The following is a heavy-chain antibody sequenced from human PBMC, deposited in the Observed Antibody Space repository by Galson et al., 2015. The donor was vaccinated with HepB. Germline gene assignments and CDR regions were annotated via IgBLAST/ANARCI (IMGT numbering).Heavy chain of an antibody. D-gene: IGHD2-2*01. Sequence: SVKVSCKASGGTFSSYAISWVRQAPGQGLEWMGGIIPIFGTANYAQKFQGRVTITADESTSTAYMELSSLRSEDTAVYYCASTDCSSTSCSGTTIDYWGQGTLGTVAS. J-gene: IGHJ4*02. CDR1: GGTFSSYA. V-gene: IGHV1-69*13. CDR2: IIPIFGTA. CDR3: ASTDCSSTSCSGTTIDY.